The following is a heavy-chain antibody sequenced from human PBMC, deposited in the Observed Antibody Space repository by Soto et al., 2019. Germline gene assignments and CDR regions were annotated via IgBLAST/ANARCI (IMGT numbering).Heavy chain of an antibody. D-gene: IGHD2-21*02. CDR1: GFSLSTGGMG. CDR2: IYWDGDR. Sequence: QITLKESGPTLVKPTQTLTLTCTFSGFSLSTGGMGVGWIRQPPGKAPEWLALIYWDGDRRYRPSLMSRLTIAKDTSKNQVVLTMTNMDPVDTATYYGVHSSCGGDCLQSYSSHYYYGMDIWGQGTTVTVSS. CDR3: VHSSCGGDCLQSYSSHYYYGMDI. J-gene: IGHJ6*02. V-gene: IGHV2-5*02.